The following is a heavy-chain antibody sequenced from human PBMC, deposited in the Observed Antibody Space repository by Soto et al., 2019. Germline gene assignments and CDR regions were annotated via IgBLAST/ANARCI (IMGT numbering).Heavy chain of an antibody. Sequence: SVKVSCKASGGTFSSYAISWVRQAPGQGLEWMGGIIPIFGTANYAQKFQGRVTITADESTSTAYMELSSLRSEDTAVYYCARALLSIAAARMPSGGTDVWGQGTTVTVS. V-gene: IGHV1-69*13. CDR1: GGTFSSYA. CDR3: ARALLSIAAARMPSGGTDV. J-gene: IGHJ6*02. D-gene: IGHD6-13*01. CDR2: IIPIFGTA.